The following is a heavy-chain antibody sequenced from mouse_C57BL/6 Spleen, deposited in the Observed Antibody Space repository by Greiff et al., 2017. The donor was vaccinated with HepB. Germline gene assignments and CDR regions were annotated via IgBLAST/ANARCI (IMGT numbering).Heavy chain of an antibody. D-gene: IGHD2-4*01. CDR3: ARWAMITNYYAMDY. Sequence: EVKVVESGAELVKPGASVKLSCTASGFNIKDYYMHWVKQRTEQGLEWIGRIDPEDGETKYAPKFQGKATITADTSSNTAYLQLSSLTSEDTAVYYCARWAMITNYYAMDYWGQGTSVTVSS. J-gene: IGHJ4*01. V-gene: IGHV14-2*01. CDR2: IDPEDGET. CDR1: GFNIKDYY.